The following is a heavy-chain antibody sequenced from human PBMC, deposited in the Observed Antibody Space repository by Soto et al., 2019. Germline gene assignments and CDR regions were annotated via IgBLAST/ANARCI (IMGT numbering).Heavy chain of an antibody. CDR3: ARDRTVTTPDQINWFDP. J-gene: IGHJ5*02. V-gene: IGHV1-46*01. Sequence: GASVKVSCKASGYTFTSYYMHWVRQAPGQGLEWMGIINPSGGSTSYAQKFQGRVTMTRDTSTSTVYMELSSLRSEDTAVYYCARDRTVTTPDQINWFDPWGQGTLVTVPQ. CDR1: GYTFTSYY. CDR2: INPSGGST. D-gene: IGHD4-4*01.